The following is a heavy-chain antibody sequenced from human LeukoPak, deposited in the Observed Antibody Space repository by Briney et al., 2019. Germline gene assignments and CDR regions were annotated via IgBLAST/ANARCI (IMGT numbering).Heavy chain of an antibody. J-gene: IGHJ3*02. CDR1: NDSSISHY. V-gene: IGHV4-59*11. CDR3: ARHLVTVTKGFDI. D-gene: IGHD4-17*01. CDR2: ISYIGST. Sequence: SETLSLTCAVSNDSSISHYWTCFLQPPGRGREWMGYISYIGSTNYNPSLTIRVTFSISTSKNKFSLNLSTVTAADRDVYYCARHLVTVTKGFDIWGQGTMVRVSS.